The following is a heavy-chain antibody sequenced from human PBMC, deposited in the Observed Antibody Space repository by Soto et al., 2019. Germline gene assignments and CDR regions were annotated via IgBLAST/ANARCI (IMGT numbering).Heavy chain of an antibody. CDR2: ISAYNGNT. CDR1: GYTFTSYG. V-gene: IGHV1-18*04. J-gene: IGHJ4*02. Sequence: QVELVQSGAEVKKPGASVKVSCKASGYTFTSYGISWVRQAPGQGLEWMGWISAYNGNTNYAQKLQGRVTMTTDTSTSTAYMELRSLRSDDTAVYYCARETYYYDSSGYYYVDYWGQGTLVTVSS. D-gene: IGHD3-22*01. CDR3: ARETYYYDSSGYYYVDY.